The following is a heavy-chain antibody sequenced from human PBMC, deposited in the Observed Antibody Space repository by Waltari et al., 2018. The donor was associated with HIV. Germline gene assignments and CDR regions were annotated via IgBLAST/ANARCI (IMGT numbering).Heavy chain of an antibody. CDR1: GDSINNYY. D-gene: IGHD2-8*01. CDR3: ARAGRNGHKTGWFDP. V-gene: IGHV4-59*01. J-gene: IGHJ5*02. Sequence: QVQLQESGPGLVTPSETLSLTCTVSGDSINNYYWIWIRQPQGKGLDWIGYMSYTGKTNYNPSLKSRVTISVDTSKNQVSLKLSPVTATDTAVYFCARAGRNGHKTGWFDPWGQGTLVTVSS. CDR2: MSYTGKT.